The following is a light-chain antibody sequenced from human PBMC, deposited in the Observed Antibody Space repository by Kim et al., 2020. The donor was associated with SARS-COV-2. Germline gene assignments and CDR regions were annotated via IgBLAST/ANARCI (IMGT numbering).Light chain of an antibody. J-gene: IGLJ3*02. Sequence: GKTVTISCTRSSGSIASNYVQWYQQRPGSAPTSVIYQDNLRPSGVPDRFSGSIDSSSNSASLSISGLKTDDEADYYCQSYDSSTRVFGGGTQLTVL. CDR3: QSYDSSTRV. CDR2: QDN. CDR1: SGSIASNY. V-gene: IGLV6-57*03.